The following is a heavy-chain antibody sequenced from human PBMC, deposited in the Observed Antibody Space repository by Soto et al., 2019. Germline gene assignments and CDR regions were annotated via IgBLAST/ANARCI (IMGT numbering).Heavy chain of an antibody. CDR1: GYTFTSYG. V-gene: IGHV1-18*04. CDR2: ISAYNGNT. CDR3: AREGYDFWSGYYPHGMDV. J-gene: IGHJ6*02. Sequence: GASVKVSCKASGYTFTSYGISWVRQAPGQGLEWMGWISAYNGNTNYAQKLQGRVTMTTDTSTSTAYMELRSLRSDDTAVYYCAREGYDFWSGYYPHGMDVWGQGTTVSSP. D-gene: IGHD3-3*01.